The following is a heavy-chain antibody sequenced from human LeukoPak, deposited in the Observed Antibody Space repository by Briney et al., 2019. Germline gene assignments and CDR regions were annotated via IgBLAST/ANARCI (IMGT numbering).Heavy chain of an antibody. CDR2: IWFDGSNR. D-gene: IGHD2-15*01. Sequence: GGSLRLSCAASGFTFSSYGMHWVRQAPGKGLDWVGVIWFDGSNRYYADSVKGRFTISRDNSKNTLYLQVNSVRAEDTAVYYCARDTSGYYDYWGQGALVTVSS. CDR1: GFTFSSYG. J-gene: IGHJ4*02. V-gene: IGHV3-33*01. CDR3: ARDTSGYYDY.